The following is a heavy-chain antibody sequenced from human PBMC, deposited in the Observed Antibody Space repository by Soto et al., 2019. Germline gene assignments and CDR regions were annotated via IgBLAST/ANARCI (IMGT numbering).Heavy chain of an antibody. CDR2: FYYSEST. CDR1: GGSISSGPYS. CDR3: ASQQRNNSYYYYGMDV. J-gene: IGHJ6*02. D-gene: IGHD6-25*01. V-gene: IGHV4-39*01. Sequence: PSETLSLTCTVSGGSISSGPYSWGWIRQPPGEGLEWIGTFYYSESTYYNPSLESRVTISVDTSKNQFSLKVSSVTVADTAVYYCASQQRNNSYYYYGMDVWGQGTRVTVS.